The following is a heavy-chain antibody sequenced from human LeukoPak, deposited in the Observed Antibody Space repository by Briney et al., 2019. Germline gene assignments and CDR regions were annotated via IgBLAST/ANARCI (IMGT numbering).Heavy chain of an antibody. J-gene: IGHJ5*02. CDR1: GGSICSGAYC. CDR2: IYYSGST. V-gene: IGHV4-31*03. D-gene: IGHD2/OR15-2a*01. CDR3: AREVIEDWFDP. Sequence: PSETLSLTCTVSGGSICSGAYCWNWIRQHPGKGLEWIGYIYYSGSTYYNPSLKSRVTMSVDTSKNQFSLKLSSVTAADTAVYYCAREVIEDWFDPSGQGTLVTVSS.